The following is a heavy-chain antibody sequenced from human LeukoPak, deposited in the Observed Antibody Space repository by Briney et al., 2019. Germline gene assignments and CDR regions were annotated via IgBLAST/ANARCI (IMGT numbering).Heavy chain of an antibody. J-gene: IGHJ3*02. V-gene: IGHV3-23*01. CDR2: ISTSGGST. CDR3: ARGASLVAGVSPDAFDI. D-gene: IGHD6-19*01. CDR1: GFTFSSYA. Sequence: PGGSLRLSCAASGFTFSSYAMSWVRQAPGKGLEWVSTISTSGGSTYYADSVKGRFTISRDNSKNTLYLRMNSLRPDDTAVYYCARGASLVAGVSPDAFDIWGQGTMVTVSS.